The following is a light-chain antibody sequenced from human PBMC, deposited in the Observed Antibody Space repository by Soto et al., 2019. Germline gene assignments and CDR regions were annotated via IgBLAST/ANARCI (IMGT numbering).Light chain of an antibody. J-gene: IGKJ3*01. Sequence: DIQMTQSPCTLSASVGARVTITCRASQSVNTWLAWYQQKPGKAPVLLIYDASSLKSGVPSRFSGSGSGTEFTLTITSLQPDDFAIYYCQHYHGYPFTFGPGTKVDIK. V-gene: IGKV1-5*01. CDR2: DAS. CDR3: QHYHGYPFT. CDR1: QSVNTW.